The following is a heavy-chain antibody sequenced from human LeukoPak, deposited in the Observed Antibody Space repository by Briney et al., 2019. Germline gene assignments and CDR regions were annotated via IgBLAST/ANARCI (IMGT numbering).Heavy chain of an antibody. J-gene: IGHJ4*02. CDR3: AGGLPLRGGSSWKY. CDR2: INHSGST. D-gene: IGHD6-13*01. V-gene: IGHV4-34*01. CDR1: GGSFSGYY. Sequence: SENLSLTCAVYGGSFSGYYWSWIRQPPGKGLEWIGEINHSGSTNYNPSLKSRVTISVDTSKNQFSLKLSSVTAADTAVYYCAGGLPLRGGSSWKYWGQGTLVTVSS.